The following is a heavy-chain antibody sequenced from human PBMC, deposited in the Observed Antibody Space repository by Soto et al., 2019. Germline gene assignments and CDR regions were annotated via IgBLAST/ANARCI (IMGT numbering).Heavy chain of an antibody. J-gene: IGHJ4*02. D-gene: IGHD5-18*01. CDR2: ISYDGTNK. CDR1: GVTFSSYG. V-gene: IGHV3-30*18. Sequence: QVQLVESGGGVVQPGRSLRLSCAASGVTFSSYGMHWVRQAPGKGLEWVAGISYDGTNKYYAYSVKGRFTISRDDSKNTLYLQMNSLRPEDTAVYYCAKEKATRGYSFLVDYWGQGTLVTVSS. CDR3: AKEKATRGYSFLVDY.